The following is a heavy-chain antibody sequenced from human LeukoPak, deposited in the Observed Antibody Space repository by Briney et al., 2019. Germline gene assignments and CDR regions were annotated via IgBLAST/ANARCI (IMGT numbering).Heavy chain of an antibody. V-gene: IGHV1-18*01. Sequence: GASVKVSCKTSGYKFNSYGITWVRQAPGQGLEWMGWISGYNGDTRFPQKFQGRVTMTTDTSTSTAYMELRSLRFDDTGVYSCAREVERYFDPWGQGTLVTVSS. J-gene: IGHJ5*02. D-gene: IGHD1-1*01. CDR2: ISGYNGDT. CDR3: AREVERYFDP. CDR1: GYKFNSYG.